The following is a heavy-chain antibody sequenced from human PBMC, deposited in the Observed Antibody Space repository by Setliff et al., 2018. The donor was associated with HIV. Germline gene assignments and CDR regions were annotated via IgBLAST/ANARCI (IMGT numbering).Heavy chain of an antibody. D-gene: IGHD6-13*01. Sequence: TGGSLRLSCAASGFTFSSYEMNWVRQAPGKGLEWVSYISSSGSTIYYADSVKGRFTISRDNAKNSLYLQMNSLRVEDTAVYYCARDGPGGSFGYWGQGTPVTVSS. CDR3: ARDGPGGSFGY. J-gene: IGHJ4*02. CDR1: GFTFSSYE. CDR2: ISSSGSTI. V-gene: IGHV3-48*03.